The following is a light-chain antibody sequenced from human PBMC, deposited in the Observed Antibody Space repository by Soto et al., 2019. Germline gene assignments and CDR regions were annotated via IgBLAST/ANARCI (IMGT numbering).Light chain of an antibody. CDR3: GTWDTSLRTGWV. Sequence: QSVLTQPPSVSATPGQKVTISCSGSSSNIGNHYVSWYQQVPGTAPKLLIYDNNKRPSGIPDRFSGSKSGTSATLGITGLQTGDEADYYCGTWDTSLRTGWVFGGGTKLTVL. CDR1: SSNIGNHY. CDR2: DNN. J-gene: IGLJ3*02. V-gene: IGLV1-51*01.